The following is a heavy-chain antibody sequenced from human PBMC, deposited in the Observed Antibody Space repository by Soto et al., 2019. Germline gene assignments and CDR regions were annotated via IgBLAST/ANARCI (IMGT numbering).Heavy chain of an antibody. CDR3: ARHDYGNYGAFDI. Sequence: QVQLQQWGAGLLEPTETLSLTCAVYGGSVSGYYWSWIRQPPVKGLEWIGEINHSGSTNYNPSLKSRVTRSVDTSKNQFSLKLSYVTAADTDVYYCARHDYGNYGAFDIWGQGTMVTVSS. J-gene: IGHJ3*02. D-gene: IGHD4-17*01. CDR2: INHSGST. V-gene: IGHV4-34*01. CDR1: GGSVSGYY.